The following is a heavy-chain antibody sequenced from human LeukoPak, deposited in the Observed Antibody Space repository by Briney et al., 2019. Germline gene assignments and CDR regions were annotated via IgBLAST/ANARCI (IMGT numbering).Heavy chain of an antibody. CDR1: GYTLTELS. CDR2: FDPEDGET. J-gene: IGHJ1*01. CDR3: ATTMYYYDSSGYYRLRYFQH. D-gene: IGHD3-22*01. Sequence: GASVKVSCKVSGYTLTELSMHWVRQAPGKGLEWRGGFDPEDGETIYAQKFQGRVTMTEDTSTDTAYMELSSLRSEDTAVYYCATTMYYYDSSGYYRLRYFQHWGQGTLVTVSS. V-gene: IGHV1-24*01.